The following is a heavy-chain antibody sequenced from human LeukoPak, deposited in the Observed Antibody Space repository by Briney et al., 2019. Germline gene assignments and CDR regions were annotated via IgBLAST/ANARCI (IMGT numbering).Heavy chain of an antibody. CDR1: GGTFSSYA. Sequence: ASVKVSCKASGGTFSSYAISWVRQAPGQGLEWMGGIIPIFGTANYAQKFQGRVTITTDESTSTAYMELSSLRSEDTAVYYCARRHEQWLVDWGRGTLVTVSS. J-gene: IGHJ4*02. D-gene: IGHD6-19*01. V-gene: IGHV1-69*05. CDR3: ARRHEQWLVD. CDR2: IIPIFGTA.